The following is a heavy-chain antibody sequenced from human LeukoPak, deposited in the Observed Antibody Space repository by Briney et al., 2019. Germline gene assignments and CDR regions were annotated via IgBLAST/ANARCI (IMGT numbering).Heavy chain of an antibody. D-gene: IGHD4-17*01. CDR2: IDYSGST. J-gene: IGHJ4*02. CDR1: DGSISRSSYY. Sequence: SETLSLTCSVSDGSISRSSYYWGWIRQPPGKGLEWIGIIDYSGSTDYNPSLKSRVTISVDTSKRQFPLKLNSVTAADTAVYYCARRTVTRGEPFDYWGQGTLVTVSS. V-gene: IGHV4-39*01. CDR3: ARRTVTRGEPFDY.